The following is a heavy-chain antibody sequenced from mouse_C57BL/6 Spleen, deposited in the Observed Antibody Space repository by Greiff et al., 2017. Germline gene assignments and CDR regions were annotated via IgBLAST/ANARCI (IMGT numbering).Heavy chain of an antibody. CDR2: IYPGNSDT. D-gene: IGHD2-3*01. CDR1: GYTFTSYW. J-gene: IGHJ1*03. Sequence: EVQLQQSGTVLARPGASVKMSCKTSGYTFTSYWMHWVKQRPGQGLEWIGAIYPGNSDTSYNQKFKGKAKLTAVTSASTAYMELSSLTNEDSAVYYCTRSGYYGGYFDVWGTGTTVTVSA. V-gene: IGHV1-5*01. CDR3: TRSGYYGGYFDV.